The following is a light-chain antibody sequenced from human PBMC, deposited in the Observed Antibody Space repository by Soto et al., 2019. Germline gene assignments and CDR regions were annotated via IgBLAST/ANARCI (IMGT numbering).Light chain of an antibody. CDR1: SSDVGGYNF. CDR3: CSYAGGYTL. Sequence: QSVLTQPRSVSGSPGQSVTISCTGTSSDVGGYNFVSWYQQYPGKVPKLIIYDVSQRPSGVPDRFSASKSDNTASLTISGLQAEDEADYYCCSYAGGYTLFGGGTKVTVL. CDR2: DVS. J-gene: IGLJ2*01. V-gene: IGLV2-11*01.